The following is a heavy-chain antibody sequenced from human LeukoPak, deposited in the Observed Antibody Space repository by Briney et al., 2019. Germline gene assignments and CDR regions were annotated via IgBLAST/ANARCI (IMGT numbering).Heavy chain of an antibody. D-gene: IGHD2-21*02. Sequence: PSETLSLTCAVYGGSFSGYYWSWIRQPPGKGLEWIGEINHSGSTNYNPSLKSRVTISVDTSKNQFSLKLSSVTAADTAVYYCARAPFSPVVVTARWFDPWGQGTLVTVSS. CDR1: GGSFSGYY. CDR3: ARAPFSPVVVTARWFDP. CDR2: INHSGST. J-gene: IGHJ5*02. V-gene: IGHV4-34*01.